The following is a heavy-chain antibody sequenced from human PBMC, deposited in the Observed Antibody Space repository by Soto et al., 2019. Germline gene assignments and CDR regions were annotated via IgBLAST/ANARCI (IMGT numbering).Heavy chain of an antibody. V-gene: IGHV3-23*01. CDR2: IRGSGSSA. J-gene: IGHJ6*03. Sequence: EVQVLESGGGLVQPGGSLRLSCAASGFTFSSYAMNWVRQSPGKGLEWVGSIRGSGSSAYYPDSVEGRFTISRDNSKNTLYLHMNRLRAEDTAVYYCAKRGGDYDSRYHYYMDVWGKGTTVTVSS. CDR1: GFTFSSYA. CDR3: AKRGGDYDSRYHYYMDV. D-gene: IGHD3-16*01.